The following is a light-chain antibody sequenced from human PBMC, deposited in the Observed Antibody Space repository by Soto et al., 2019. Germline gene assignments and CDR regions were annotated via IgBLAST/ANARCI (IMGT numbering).Light chain of an antibody. CDR3: QQRGNWPWLA. CDR1: QSVNNY. V-gene: IGKV3-11*01. Sequence: EIVLKQSPGTLSLSPGERATLSCRASQSVNNYLAWYQQKPGQAPRLLIYDASNRATGIPARFSGSGSGTDFTLTISSLEPEDFAVYYCQQRGNWPWLAFGGGTRVEIK. J-gene: IGKJ4*01. CDR2: DAS.